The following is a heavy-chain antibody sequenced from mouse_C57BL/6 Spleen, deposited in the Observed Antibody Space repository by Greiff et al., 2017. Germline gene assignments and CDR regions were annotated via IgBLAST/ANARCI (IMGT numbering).Heavy chain of an antibody. CDR1: GYTFTSYW. J-gene: IGHJ4*01. CDR2: IHPNSGST. D-gene: IGHD2-2*01. V-gene: IGHV1-64*01. Sequence: QVQLQQPGAELVKPGASVKLSCKASGYTFTSYWMHWVKQRPGQGLEWIGMIHPNSGSTNYNEKFKSKATLTVDKSSSTAYMQLSSLTSEDSAVYDCARSRISYGYDGGMDYWGQGTSVTVSS. CDR3: ARSRISYGYDGGMDY.